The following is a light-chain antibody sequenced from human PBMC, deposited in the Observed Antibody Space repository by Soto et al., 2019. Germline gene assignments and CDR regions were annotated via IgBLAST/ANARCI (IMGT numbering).Light chain of an antibody. CDR1: QRVXSY. V-gene: IGKV3-15*01. Sequence: IVLTQSPGTLSLSPGERATLSCRASQRVXSYLAWYQQKPGQAPRILXYDASTRATGIPARFSGSGSGTEFTLTISSLQSEDFAVYYCQQFKNWPRTFGQGTKVDIK. CDR3: QQFKNWPRT. CDR2: DAS. J-gene: IGKJ1*01.